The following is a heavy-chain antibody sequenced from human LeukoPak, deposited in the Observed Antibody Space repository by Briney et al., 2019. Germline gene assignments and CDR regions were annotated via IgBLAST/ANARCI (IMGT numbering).Heavy chain of an antibody. V-gene: IGHV1-69*05. CDR2: IIPIFGTA. Sequence: SVKVSCTASGGTFSSYAISWVRQAPGQGLEWMGRIIPIFGTANYAQKFQGRVTITTAESTSTAYMELSSLRSEDTAVYFCASQAAWELPYSLDYWGQGTLVTVSS. CDR1: GGTFSSYA. D-gene: IGHD1-26*01. CDR3: ASQAAWELPYSLDY. J-gene: IGHJ4*02.